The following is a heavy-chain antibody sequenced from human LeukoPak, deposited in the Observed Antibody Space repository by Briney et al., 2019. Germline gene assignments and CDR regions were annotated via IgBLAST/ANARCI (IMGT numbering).Heavy chain of an antibody. CDR1: GFTVSSNY. J-gene: IGHJ4*02. V-gene: IGHV3-53*01. Sequence: GGSLRLSCAASGFTVSSNYMSWVRQAPGKGLEWVSVIYSGGSTYYADSVKGRFTISRDNSKNTIYLQMNSLRDEDTAVYYCARGFSGHGLFDYWGQGALVTVSS. CDR2: IYSGGST. CDR3: ARGFSGHGLFDY. D-gene: IGHD5-12*01.